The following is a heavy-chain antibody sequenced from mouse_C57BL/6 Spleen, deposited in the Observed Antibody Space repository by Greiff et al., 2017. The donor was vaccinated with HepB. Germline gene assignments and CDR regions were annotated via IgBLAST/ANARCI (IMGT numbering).Heavy chain of an antibody. CDR2: IDPETGGT. D-gene: IGHD2-4*01. J-gene: IGHJ3*01. Sequence: VQLQQSGAELVRPGASVTLSCKASGYTFTDYEMHWVKQTPVHGLEWIGAIDPETGGTAYNQKFKGKAILTADKSSSTAYMELRSLTSEDSAVYYCTIYDYDVGAWFAYWGQGTLVTVSA. CDR1: GYTFTDYE. V-gene: IGHV1-15*01. CDR3: TIYDYDVGAWFAY.